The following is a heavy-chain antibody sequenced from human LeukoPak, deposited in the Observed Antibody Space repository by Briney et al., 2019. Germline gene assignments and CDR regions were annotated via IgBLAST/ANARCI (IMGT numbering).Heavy chain of an antibody. Sequence: ASVTVSCTASGYTFTSYAMHWVRQAPGQRLEWMGWINAGDGNTKYSQKFQGRVTITRDTSASTAYMELSSLRSEDTAVYYCARDEVRPPGAPYNWFDPWGQGTLVTVSS. CDR2: INAGDGNT. J-gene: IGHJ5*02. V-gene: IGHV1-3*01. CDR1: GYTFTSYA. CDR3: ARDEVRPPGAPYNWFDP.